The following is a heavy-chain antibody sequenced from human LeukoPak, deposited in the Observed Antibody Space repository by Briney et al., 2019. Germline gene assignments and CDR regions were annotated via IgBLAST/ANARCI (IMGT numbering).Heavy chain of an antibody. CDR1: GFTFTTYW. V-gene: IGHV3-7*01. Sequence: PGGSLRLSCAASGFTFTTYWMTWVRPAPGKGLEWVANIKQDGSQKYYVDSVKGRFTISRDNAKNSLYLQMNSLKAEDTAVYYCARENWANDYWGQGTLVTVSS. CDR3: ARENWANDY. J-gene: IGHJ4*02. D-gene: IGHD7-27*01. CDR2: IKQDGSQK.